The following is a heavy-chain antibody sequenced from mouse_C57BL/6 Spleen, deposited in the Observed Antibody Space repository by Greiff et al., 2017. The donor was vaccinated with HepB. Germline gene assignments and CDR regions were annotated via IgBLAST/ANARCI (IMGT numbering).Heavy chain of an antibody. D-gene: IGHD2-4*01. V-gene: IGHV1-52*01. CDR2: IDPSDSET. CDR3: ARDYDEAWFAY. Sequence: QVHVKQPGAELVRPGSSVKLSCKASGYTFTSYWMHWVKQRPIQGLEWIGNIDPSDSETHYNQKFKDKATLTVDKSSSTAYMQLSSLTSEDSAVYYCARDYDEAWFAYWGQGTLVTVSA. J-gene: IGHJ3*01. CDR1: GYTFTSYW.